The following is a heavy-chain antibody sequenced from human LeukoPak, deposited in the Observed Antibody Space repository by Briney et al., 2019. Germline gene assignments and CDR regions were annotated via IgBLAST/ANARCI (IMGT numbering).Heavy chain of an antibody. CDR1: GFTFSDYY. J-gene: IGHJ4*02. V-gene: IGHV3-11*01. D-gene: IGHD3-16*01. CDR3: ARSGYDHVWGTRPEPHIDY. Sequence: GGSLRLSCAASGFTFSDYYMSWIRQAPGKGLEWVSYVSSSGSTIYYADSVKGRFTISRDNAKNSLYLQMNSLRAEDTAVYYCARSGYDHVWGTRPEPHIDYWGQGTLVTVSS. CDR2: VSSSGSTI.